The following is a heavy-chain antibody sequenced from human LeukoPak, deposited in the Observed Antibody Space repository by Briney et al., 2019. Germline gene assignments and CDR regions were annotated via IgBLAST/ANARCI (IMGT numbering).Heavy chain of an antibody. CDR2: IYPGDSDT. D-gene: IGHD6-6*01. V-gene: IGHV5-51*01. Sequence: GESLKISCKASGYSFTSYWIGWVRQMPGKGLEWMGIIYPGDSDTRYSPSFQGQVTISADKSISTAYLQWSSLKASDTAMYYCARRLRSSSPLYYYGMDVWGQGTTVTASS. CDR3: ARRLRSSSPLYYYGMDV. CDR1: GYSFTSYW. J-gene: IGHJ6*02.